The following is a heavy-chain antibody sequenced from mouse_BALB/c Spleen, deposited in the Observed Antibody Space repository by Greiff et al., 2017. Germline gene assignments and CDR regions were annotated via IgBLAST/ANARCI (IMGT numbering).Heavy chain of an antibody. CDR3: ARDNGSSYPWFAY. CDR1: GFSLTGYG. CDR2: IWGDGST. Sequence: VKLQESGPGLVAPSQSLSITCTVSGFSLTGYGVNWVRQPPGKGLEWLGMIWGDGSTDYNSALKSRLSISKDNSKSQVFLKMNSLQTDDTARYYCARDNGSSYPWFAYWGQGTLVTVSA. V-gene: IGHV2-6-7*01. J-gene: IGHJ3*01. D-gene: IGHD1-1*01.